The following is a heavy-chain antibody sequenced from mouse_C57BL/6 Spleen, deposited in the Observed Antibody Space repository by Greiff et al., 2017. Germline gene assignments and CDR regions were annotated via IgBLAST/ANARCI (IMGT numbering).Heavy chain of an antibody. CDR1: GYTFTSYW. V-gene: IGHV1-55*01. CDR3: ARRLGRELGYFDV. D-gene: IGHD4-1*01. Sequence: QVQLQQPGAELVKPGASVKLSCKASGYTFTSYWITWVKQRPGQGLEWIGDIHPSSGSTNYNEKFKSKATLTVDTSSSTAYMQLSSLTSADSAVYYYARRLGRELGYFDVWGTGTTVTVSS. J-gene: IGHJ1*03. CDR2: IHPSSGST.